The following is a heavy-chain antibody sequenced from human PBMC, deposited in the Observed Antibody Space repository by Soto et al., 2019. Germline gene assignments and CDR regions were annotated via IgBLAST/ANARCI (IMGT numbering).Heavy chain of an antibody. CDR1: GGSISSGGYY. CDR3: ARIGFEHYGDYGQVDY. Sequence: SETLSLTCTVSGGSISSGGYYWSWIRQHPGKGLEWIGYIYYSGSTYYNPSLKSRVIISVDTSKNQFSLKLSSVTAADTAVYYCARIGFEHYGDYGQVDYWGQGTLVTVSS. J-gene: IGHJ4*02. CDR2: IYYSGST. D-gene: IGHD4-17*01. V-gene: IGHV4-31*03.